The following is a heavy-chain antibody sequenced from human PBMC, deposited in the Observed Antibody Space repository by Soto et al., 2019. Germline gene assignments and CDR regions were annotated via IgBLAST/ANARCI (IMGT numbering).Heavy chain of an antibody. CDR2: IDPSDSYT. J-gene: IGHJ6*02. CDR1: GYSFTSYW. CDR3: ARQRIAADGSGAYYGMDV. Sequence: GESLKISCKGSGYSFTSYWISWVRQMPGKGLEWMGRIDPSDSYTNYSPSFQGHVTISADKSISTAYLQWSSLKASDTAMYYCARQRIAADGSGAYYGMDVWGQGTTVTVYS. V-gene: IGHV5-10-1*01. D-gene: IGHD6-13*01.